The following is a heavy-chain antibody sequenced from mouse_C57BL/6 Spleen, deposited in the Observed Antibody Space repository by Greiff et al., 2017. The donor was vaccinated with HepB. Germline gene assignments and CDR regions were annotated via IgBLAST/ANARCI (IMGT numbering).Heavy chain of an antibody. CDR2: INPNNGGT. V-gene: IGHV1-26*01. D-gene: IGHD2-3*01. CDR1: GYTFTDYY. CDR3: ARWLLDYFDY. Sequence: EVQLQQSGPELVKPGASVKISCKASGYTFTDYYMNWVKQSHGKSLEWIGDINPNNGGTSYNQKFKCKATLTVDKSSSTAYMELRSLTSEDSAVYYCARWLLDYFDYWGQGTTLTVSS. J-gene: IGHJ2*01.